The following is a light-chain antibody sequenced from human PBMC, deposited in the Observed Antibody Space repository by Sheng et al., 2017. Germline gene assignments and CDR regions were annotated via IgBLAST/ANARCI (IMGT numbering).Light chain of an antibody. CDR2: GAS. CDR3: QQYGSSLRT. CDR1: QTVGHNY. V-gene: IGKV3-20*01. Sequence: VLTQSPGTLSLSPGERATLSCRASQTVGHNYLAWHQQKPGQAPRIVITGASSRATGIPDRFSGSGSGTDFTLTISRLEPEDFAVYYCQQYGSSLRTFGQGTKVEIK. J-gene: IGKJ1*01.